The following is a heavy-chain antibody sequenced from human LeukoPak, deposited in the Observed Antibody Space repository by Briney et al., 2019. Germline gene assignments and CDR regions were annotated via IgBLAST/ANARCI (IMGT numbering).Heavy chain of an antibody. Sequence: SETLSLTCTVSGGSISSGGYYWSWVRQHPGKGLEWIGHISYSGSTYYNPSLESRVVMSIGVSQNQFSLMVSSLTAADTAVYYCARAPGGNSRLDYWGQGTLVTVSS. V-gene: IGHV4-31*03. D-gene: IGHD4-23*01. CDR2: ISYSGST. CDR1: GGSISSGGYY. J-gene: IGHJ4*02. CDR3: ARAPGGNSRLDY.